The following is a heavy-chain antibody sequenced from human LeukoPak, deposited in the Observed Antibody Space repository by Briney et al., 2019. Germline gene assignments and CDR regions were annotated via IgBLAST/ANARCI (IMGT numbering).Heavy chain of an antibody. V-gene: IGHV3-23*01. J-gene: IGHJ6*03. CDR2: ITGRGEST. CDR3: ARGLVGAGAYYYYMDV. CDR1: GFTFSSYG. Sequence: PGGSLRLSCAASGFTFSSYGMNWVRQAPGKGLEWVSGITGRGESTYYADSVKGRFTISRDNSKNTLYLQINSLRAEDTALYYCARGLVGAGAYYYYMDVWGKGTTVTISS. D-gene: IGHD1-26*01.